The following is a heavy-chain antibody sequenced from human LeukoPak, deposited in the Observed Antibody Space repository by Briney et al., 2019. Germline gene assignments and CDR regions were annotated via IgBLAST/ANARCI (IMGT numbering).Heavy chain of an antibody. Sequence: SETLSLTCTVSGGSISSSSYYWGWIRQPPGKGLEWIGSIYYSGSTYYNPSLKSRVTISVDTSKNQFSLKLSSVTAADTAVYYCARQDNSDYLSYFQHWGQGTLVTVSS. D-gene: IGHD3-16*01. CDR1: GGSISSSSYY. CDR2: IYYSGST. J-gene: IGHJ1*01. V-gene: IGHV4-39*01. CDR3: ARQDNSDYLSYFQH.